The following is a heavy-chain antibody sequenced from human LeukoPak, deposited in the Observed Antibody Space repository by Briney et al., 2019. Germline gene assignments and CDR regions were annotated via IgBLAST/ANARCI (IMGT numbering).Heavy chain of an antibody. CDR1: GGSISSYY. V-gene: IGHV4-59*01. D-gene: IGHD2-21*02. CDR3: ATTSICGGDCYLQGLDAFDI. Sequence: SETLSLSCTDSGGSISSYYWSWIRQPPGKGLEWIGYIYYSGSTNYNPSLKSRVTISVDTSKNQFSLKLSSVTAADTAVYYCATTSICGGDCYLQGLDAFDIWGQGTMVTVSS. J-gene: IGHJ3*02. CDR2: IYYSGST.